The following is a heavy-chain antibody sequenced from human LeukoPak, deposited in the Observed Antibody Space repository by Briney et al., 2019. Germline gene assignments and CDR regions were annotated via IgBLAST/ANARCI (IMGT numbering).Heavy chain of an antibody. CDR1: GGSISSYY. Sequence: SETLSLTCTVSGGSISSYYWSWIRQPAGKGLEWIGRIYTSGSTNYNPSLKSRVTISVDKSKNQFSLKLSSVTAADTAVYYCARGFLEWPAYYYYMDVWGKGTTVTVSS. V-gene: IGHV4-4*07. J-gene: IGHJ6*03. CDR2: IYTSGST. CDR3: ARGFLEWPAYYYYMDV. D-gene: IGHD3-3*01.